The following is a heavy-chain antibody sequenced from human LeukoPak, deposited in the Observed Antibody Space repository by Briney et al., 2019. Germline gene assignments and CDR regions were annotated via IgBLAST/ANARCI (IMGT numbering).Heavy chain of an antibody. CDR1: GFTFSSYG. J-gene: IGHJ4*02. V-gene: IGHV3-30*18. CDR2: ISYDGSNK. CDR3: AKNEDYSSSSHYFDY. D-gene: IGHD6-13*01. Sequence: GGSLRLSCAASGFTFSSYGMHWVRQAPGKGLEWVAVISYDGSNKYYADSVKGRFTISRDNSKNTLYLQMNSLRAEDTAVYYCAKNEDYSSSSHYFDYWGQGTLVTVSS.